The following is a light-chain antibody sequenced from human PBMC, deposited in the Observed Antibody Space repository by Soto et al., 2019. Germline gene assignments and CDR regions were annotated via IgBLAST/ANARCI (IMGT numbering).Light chain of an antibody. CDR3: QQYKTYPPT. V-gene: IGKV1-5*03. J-gene: IGKJ1*01. CDR1: QSINSW. Sequence: QRPLSPSSPSSCVRFSVTLTFLSSQSINSWLAWYQQKPGKAPTLLIHEASILASGVPPRFSGTGSATEFTLTIACLQSDDFATYYCQQYKTYPPTFGQGTKVDIK. CDR2: EAS.